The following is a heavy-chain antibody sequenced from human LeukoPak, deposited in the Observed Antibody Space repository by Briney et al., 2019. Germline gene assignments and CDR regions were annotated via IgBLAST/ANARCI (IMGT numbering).Heavy chain of an antibody. CDR3: ARQYCGGDCYLDY. J-gene: IGHJ4*02. D-gene: IGHD2-21*02. V-gene: IGHV3-30*02. CDR2: IRYDGSNK. Sequence: GGSLRLSCAASGFTFSSYGMHWVRQAPGKGLEWVAFIRYDGSNKYYADSVKGRFTISRDNSKNTLYLQMNSLRAEDTAVYYCARQYCGGDCYLDYWGQGTLVTVSS. CDR1: GFTFSSYG.